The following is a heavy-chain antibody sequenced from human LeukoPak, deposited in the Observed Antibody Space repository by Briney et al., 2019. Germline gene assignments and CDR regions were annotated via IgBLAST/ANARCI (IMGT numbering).Heavy chain of an antibody. CDR3: ARAPRARPESNMDV. CDR1: GYTLTELS. J-gene: IGHJ6*03. V-gene: IGHV1-24*01. CDR2: FDPEDVET. D-gene: IGHD1-14*01. Sequence: ASVKVSCKVSGYTLTELSMHWVRQAPGKGLEWMGGFDPEDVETIYAQKFQGRVTMTEDTSTDTAYMELSSLRSEDTAVYYCARAPRARPESNMDVWGKGTTVTVSS.